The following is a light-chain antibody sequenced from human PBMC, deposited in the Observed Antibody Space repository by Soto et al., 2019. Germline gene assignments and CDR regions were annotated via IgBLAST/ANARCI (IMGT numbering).Light chain of an antibody. CDR1: SSNIGTNT. Sequence: QSVLTQSPSASGTPGQRVTISCSGSSSNIGTNTVIWYQQLPGAAPKLLIYSDNQRPSGVPDRFSGSKSGNTASLTVSGLQAEDEADYYCSSYAGSNNLVFGGGTKLTVL. V-gene: IGLV1-44*01. CDR2: SDN. CDR3: SSYAGSNNLV. J-gene: IGLJ2*01.